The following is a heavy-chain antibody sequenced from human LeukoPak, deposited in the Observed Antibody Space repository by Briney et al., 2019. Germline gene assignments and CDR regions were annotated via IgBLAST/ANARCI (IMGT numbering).Heavy chain of an antibody. CDR1: GFAFTNAC. V-gene: IGHV3-15*01. D-gene: IGHD5-12*01. CDR3: TTDPGYRGLYYFDY. J-gene: IGHJ4*02. Sequence: GGSLRLSCAASGFAFTNACMSWVRRAPGKGLEFVGRIRSKNNGGTTDYAAPVRGRSSISRDDSKSTLYLQMNSLKTEDTAVYYCTTDPGYRGLYYFDYWGQGTLVTVSS. CDR2: IRSKNNGGTT.